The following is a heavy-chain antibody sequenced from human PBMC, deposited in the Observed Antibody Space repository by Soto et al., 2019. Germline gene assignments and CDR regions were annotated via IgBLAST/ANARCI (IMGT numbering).Heavy chain of an antibody. CDR1: GFTFSSYA. CDR3: ARDAKKLDHYYYYGMDV. CDR2: ISYDGSNK. D-gene: IGHD1-1*01. J-gene: IGHJ6*02. V-gene: IGHV3-30-3*01. Sequence: GGSLRLSCAASGFTFSSYAMHWVRQAPGKGLEWVAVISYDGSNKYYADSVKGRFTISRDNSKNTLYLQMNSLRAEDTAVYYCARDAKKLDHYYYYGMDVWGQGTTVTVSS.